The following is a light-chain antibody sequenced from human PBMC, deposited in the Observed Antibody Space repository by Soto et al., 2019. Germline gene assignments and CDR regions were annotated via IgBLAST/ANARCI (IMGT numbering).Light chain of an antibody. Sequence: EIVLTQSPGTLSLSPGERATLSCRASQSVDSKDLAWYQQKPGQAPRLLIYDASKRATGIPARFSGSGSGSDFTLTISSLEPEDFAVYYCQQRGNWPPYTFGQGTKLEIK. J-gene: IGKJ2*01. CDR1: QSVDSKD. V-gene: IGKV3-11*01. CDR3: QQRGNWPPYT. CDR2: DAS.